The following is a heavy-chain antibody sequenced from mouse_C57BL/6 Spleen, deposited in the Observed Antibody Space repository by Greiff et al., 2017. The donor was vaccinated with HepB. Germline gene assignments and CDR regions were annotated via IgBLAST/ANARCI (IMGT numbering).Heavy chain of an antibody. J-gene: IGHJ2*01. D-gene: IGHD3-2*02. V-gene: IGHV14-4*01. CDR3: TTSTAQATGYFDY. CDR1: GFNIKDDY. Sequence: DVQLQESGAELVRPGASVKLSCTASGFNIKDDYMHWVKQRPEQGLEWIGWIDPENGDTEYASKFQGKATITADTSSNTAYLQLSSLTSADTAIYYCTTSTAQATGYFDYWGHGTTLTVSS. CDR2: IDPENGDT.